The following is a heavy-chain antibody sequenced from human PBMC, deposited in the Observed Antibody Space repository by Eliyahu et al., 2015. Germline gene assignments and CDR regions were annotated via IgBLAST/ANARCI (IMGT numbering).Heavy chain of an antibody. V-gene: IGHV3-53*01. J-gene: IGHJ4*02. CDR2: MYNGGAT. CDR1: GFPVSSSY. CDR3: ARDLGAYKRAFDY. D-gene: IGHD3-16*01. Sequence: EVQLVESGGGLIQPGGSLRLSCAASGFPVSSSYMSWVRQAPGKGLEWLSVMYNGGATYYADSVKGRFTISRDSSKNTLYLQMNSLRADDTAVYYCARDLGAYKRAFDYWGQGTLVTVSS.